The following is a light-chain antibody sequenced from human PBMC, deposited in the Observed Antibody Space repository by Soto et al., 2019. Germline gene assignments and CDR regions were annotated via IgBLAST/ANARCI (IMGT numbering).Light chain of an antibody. Sequence: EIVLTQSPATLSLSPGERATLSCRASQNVRNYLAWYQQKPGQAPRLLIYDASNRATGIPARFSGSGSGTDFTLTISSLEPEDFATYHCLQTYQSPPTFGQGTKVDIK. V-gene: IGKV3-11*01. CDR2: DAS. CDR1: QNVRNY. J-gene: IGKJ2*01. CDR3: LQTYQSPPT.